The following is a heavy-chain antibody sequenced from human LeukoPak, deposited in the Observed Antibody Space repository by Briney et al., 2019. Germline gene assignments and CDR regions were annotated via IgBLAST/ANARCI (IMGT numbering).Heavy chain of an antibody. J-gene: IGHJ3*02. D-gene: IGHD3-9*01. CDR1: GGSISSSSYY. V-gene: IGHV4-39*07. Sequence: SETLSLTCTVSGGSISSSSYYWGWIRQPPGKGLEWIGEINHSGSTNYNPSLKSRVTISVDTSKNQFSLKLSSVTAADTAVYYCARRARDYDILTGYYTTDAFDIWGQGTMVTVSS. CDR2: INHSGST. CDR3: ARRARDYDILTGYYTTDAFDI.